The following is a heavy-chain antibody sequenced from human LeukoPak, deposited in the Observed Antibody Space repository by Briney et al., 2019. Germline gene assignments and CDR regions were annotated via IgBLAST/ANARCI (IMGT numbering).Heavy chain of an antibody. CDR1: GFTFSSYA. CDR2: VSGSGDST. CDR3: ARAARTYSSSSNDY. D-gene: IGHD6-6*01. Sequence: PGGSLRLSCAASGFTFSSYAMSWVRQAPGKGLEWVSGVSGSGDSTYYADSVKGRFTISRDNAKNTLYLQMNSLRAEDTAVYYCARAARTYSSSSNDYWGQGTLVTVSS. V-gene: IGHV3-23*01. J-gene: IGHJ4*02.